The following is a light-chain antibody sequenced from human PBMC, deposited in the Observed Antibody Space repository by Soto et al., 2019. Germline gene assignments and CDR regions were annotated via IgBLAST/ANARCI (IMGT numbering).Light chain of an antibody. Sequence: QAASVSGSPGQSITISCTGTSSDVGGYNYVSWYQQHPGKAPKLMIYDVSNRPSGVSNRFSGSKSANTASLTISGLQAGDEADYYCSSYTSTNTLVIFGGGTKVTVL. V-gene: IGLV2-14*01. CDR2: DVS. CDR1: SSDVGGYNY. J-gene: IGLJ2*01. CDR3: SSYTSTNTLVI.